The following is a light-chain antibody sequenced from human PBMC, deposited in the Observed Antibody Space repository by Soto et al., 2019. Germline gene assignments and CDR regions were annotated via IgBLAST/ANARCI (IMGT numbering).Light chain of an antibody. J-gene: IGKJ5*01. CDR2: KLS. CDR3: MQRTHWPPIT. CDR1: QSLVYSDGNTC. Sequence: DVVMTQSPLSLPVTLGQPASISFRSTQSLVYSDGNTCLDCFQQRPGQSPRRLIYKLSNLDSGVPDRLSGSGSGTDFTLKASTVEAEDVVVLYCMQRTHWPPITFGQGTRLEIK. V-gene: IGKV2-30*01.